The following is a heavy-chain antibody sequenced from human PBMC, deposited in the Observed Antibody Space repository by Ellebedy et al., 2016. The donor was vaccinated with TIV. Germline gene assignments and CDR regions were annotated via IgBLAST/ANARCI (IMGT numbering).Heavy chain of an antibody. V-gene: IGHV1-69*13. CDR2: IIPIFGTA. CDR1: GYTFTSYY. CDR3: ARGDYYDSSGYDY. Sequence: SVKVSXXASGYTFTSYYMHWVRQAPGQGLEWMGGIIPIFGTANYAQKFQGRVTITADESTSTAYMELSSLRSEDTAVYYCARGDYYDSSGYDYWGQGTLVTVSS. J-gene: IGHJ4*02. D-gene: IGHD3-22*01.